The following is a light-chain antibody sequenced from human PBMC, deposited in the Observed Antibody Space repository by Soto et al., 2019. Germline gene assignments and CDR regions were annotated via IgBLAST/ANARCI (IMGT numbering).Light chain of an antibody. Sequence: QSVLTQPPSVSAAPGQKVTISCSGSSSNIGNNYVSWYQQLPGTAPKLLIYDNNKRPSGIPDRFSDSKSGTSATLGITGLQTGDEADYYCGTWDSSLSAYVLGNGTKLTVL. CDR3: GTWDSSLSAYV. CDR1: SSNIGNNY. V-gene: IGLV1-51*01. CDR2: DNN. J-gene: IGLJ1*01.